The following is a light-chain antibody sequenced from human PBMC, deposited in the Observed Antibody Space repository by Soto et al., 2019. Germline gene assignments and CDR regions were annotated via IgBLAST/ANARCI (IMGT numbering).Light chain of an antibody. V-gene: IGLV2-14*01. CDR3: SSYRATGSLLI. CDR2: EVR. CDR1: SSDIGGYGY. Sequence: QCVLTQPASVSGSLGQSITLSCTGTSSDIGGYGYVSWYQQSPGKAPKLIIFEVRDRPLGVSDRFSGSKSGNTASLTISGLQAEDEATYYCSSYRATGSLLIFGGGTKLTVL. J-gene: IGLJ2*01.